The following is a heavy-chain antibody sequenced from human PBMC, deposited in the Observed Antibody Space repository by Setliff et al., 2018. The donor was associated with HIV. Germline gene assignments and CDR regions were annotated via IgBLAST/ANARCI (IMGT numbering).Heavy chain of an antibody. Sequence: SETLSLTCTVSGGSIVSYYWTWIRQPAGKGLEWMGRIYSSGNTEYNPSLKGRATMSVDTSENQFSLRLASVTAADTAVYYCARDVGGVHMATNFDFWGQGTLVTVSS. D-gene: IGHD1-26*01. J-gene: IGHJ4*02. CDR1: GGSIVSYY. CDR3: ARDVGGVHMATNFDF. V-gene: IGHV4-4*07. CDR2: IYSSGNT.